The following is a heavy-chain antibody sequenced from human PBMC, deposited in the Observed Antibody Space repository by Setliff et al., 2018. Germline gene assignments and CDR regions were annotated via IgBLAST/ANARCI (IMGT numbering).Heavy chain of an antibody. D-gene: IGHD2-2*01. CDR1: GFNFNIYT. Sequence: GGSLRLSCAASGFNFNIYTINWVRRAPGKGLQWVSSISSSSTYIQYVEPVKGRFTISRDNAAKSVSLQMNSLRAEDTGVYFCVRERDPLKSSYDVLDRWGQGTLVTVSS. CDR2: ISSSSTYI. J-gene: IGHJ5*02. V-gene: IGHV3-21*01. CDR3: VRERDPLKSSYDVLDR.